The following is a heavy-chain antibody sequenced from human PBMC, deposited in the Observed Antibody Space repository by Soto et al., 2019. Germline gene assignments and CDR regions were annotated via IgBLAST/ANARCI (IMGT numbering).Heavy chain of an antibody. CDR2: INHSGST. V-gene: IGHV4-34*01. CDR3: SRSEGLRYFDWSPVRYYFDY. D-gene: IGHD3-9*01. CDR1: GGSFSGYY. Sequence: SETLSLTCAVYGGSFSGYYWSWIRQPPGKGLEWIGEINHSGSTNYNPSLKSRVTISVDTSKNQFSLKLSSVTAADTAVYYFSRSEGLRYFDWSPVRYYFDYWGQGTLVTVSS. J-gene: IGHJ4*02.